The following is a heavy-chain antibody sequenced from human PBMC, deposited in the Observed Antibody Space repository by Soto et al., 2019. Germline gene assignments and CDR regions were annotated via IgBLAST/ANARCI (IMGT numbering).Heavy chain of an antibody. CDR2: INHSGST. CDR3: ASLDFWSAPRFDY. Sequence: KPSETLSLTCAVYGGSFSGYYWSWIRQPPGKGLEWIGEINHSGSTNYNPSLKSRVTISVDTSKNQFSLKLSSVTAADTAVYYCASLDFWSAPRFDYWGQGTLVTVSS. J-gene: IGHJ4*02. V-gene: IGHV4-34*01. D-gene: IGHD3-3*01. CDR1: GGSFSGYY.